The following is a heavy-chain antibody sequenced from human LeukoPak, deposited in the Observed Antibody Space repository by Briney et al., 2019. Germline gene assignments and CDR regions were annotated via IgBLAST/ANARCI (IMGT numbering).Heavy chain of an antibody. Sequence: PSETLSLTCAVYGGSFSGYYWSWIRQPPGKGLEWMGEINHSGSTNYNPSLTSRVTISVDTSKNQFSLKLSSVAAADTAVYYCARMGLLWFGELPRYYYYYMDVWGKGTTVTVSS. V-gene: IGHV4-34*01. D-gene: IGHD3-10*01. CDR1: GGSFSGYY. CDR2: INHSGST. J-gene: IGHJ6*03. CDR3: ARMGLLWFGELPRYYYYYMDV.